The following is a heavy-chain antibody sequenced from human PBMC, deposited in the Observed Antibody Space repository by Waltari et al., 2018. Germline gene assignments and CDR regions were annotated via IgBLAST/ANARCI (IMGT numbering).Heavy chain of an antibody. V-gene: IGHV4-59*11. CDR1: GGSISSHY. CDR3: ARALGTDY. J-gene: IGHJ4*02. Sequence: QVQLQESGPGLVKPSETLSLTCTVSGGSISSHYWSWIRQPPGKGLEWIGYIYYSGSTNYNPSLKSRVTISVDTSKNQFSLKLSSVTAADTAVYYCARALGTDYWGQGTLVTVSS. D-gene: IGHD7-27*01. CDR2: IYYSGST.